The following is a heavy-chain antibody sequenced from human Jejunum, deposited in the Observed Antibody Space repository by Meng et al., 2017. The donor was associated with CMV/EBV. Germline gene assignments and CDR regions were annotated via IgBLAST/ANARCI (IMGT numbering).Heavy chain of an antibody. Sequence: VSGGSLTTPISSWFWIRLPPGKGLEWIGLVEDGGTTRYKPSLVSRVSISVDTSKNQFSLTLNSVTAADTAIYYCARGGWGNWNFEHWGQGKLVTVSS. CDR2: VEDGGTT. CDR1: GGSLTTPISS. V-gene: IGHV4-61*01. D-gene: IGHD3-16*01. CDR3: ARGGWGNWNFEH. J-gene: IGHJ4*02.